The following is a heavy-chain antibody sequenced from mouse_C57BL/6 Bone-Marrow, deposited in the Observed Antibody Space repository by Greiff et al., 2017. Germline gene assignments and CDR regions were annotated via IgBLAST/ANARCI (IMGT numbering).Heavy chain of an antibody. D-gene: IGHD1-1*01. CDR3: ARREYYGSSYWYFDV. CDR2: IYPRSGNT. J-gene: IGHJ1*03. Sequence: VQLQQSGAELARPGASVKLSCKASGYTFTSYGISWVKQRTGQGLEWIGEIYPRSGNTYYNEKFKGKATLTADKSSSTAYMELRSLTSEDSAVYFCARREYYGSSYWYFDVWGTGTTVTVSS. CDR1: GYTFTSYG. V-gene: IGHV1-81*01.